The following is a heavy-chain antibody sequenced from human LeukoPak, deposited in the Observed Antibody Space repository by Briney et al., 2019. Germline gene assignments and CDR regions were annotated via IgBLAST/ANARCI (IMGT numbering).Heavy chain of an antibody. CDR2: IIPIFGTA. V-gene: IGHV1-69*06. D-gene: IGHD5-18*01. CDR3: ARQRGYSYGPIDY. Sequence: SVKVSCKASGYTFTGYYMHWVRQAPGQGLEWMGGIIPIFGTANYAQKFQGRVTITADKSTSTAYMELSRLRSDDTAVYYCARQRGYSYGPIDYWGQGTLVTVSS. J-gene: IGHJ4*02. CDR1: GYTFTGYY.